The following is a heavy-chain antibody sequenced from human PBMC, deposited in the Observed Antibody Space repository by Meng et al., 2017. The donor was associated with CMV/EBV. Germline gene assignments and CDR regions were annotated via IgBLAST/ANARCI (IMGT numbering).Heavy chain of an antibody. J-gene: IGHJ4*02. D-gene: IGHD3-10*01. V-gene: IGHV3-74*01. Sequence: GESLKISCAASGFTFSDYWMHWVRKVPGKGLLWVSHINEDGSETNYADAVKVRFTIWRDNTKNTMYLQMNYLRAEDTAVYYCARDPVRSPSFWGQGILVTVSS. CDR1: GFTFSDYW. CDR3: ARDPVRSPSF. CDR2: INEDGSET.